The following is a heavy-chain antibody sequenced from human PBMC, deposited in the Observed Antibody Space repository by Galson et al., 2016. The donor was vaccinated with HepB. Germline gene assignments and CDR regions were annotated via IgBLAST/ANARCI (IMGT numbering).Heavy chain of an antibody. Sequence: SVKVSCKASGHTFTGYAISWVRQAPGQGLEWMGWISAYNGGTDFAQQFQGRVTMTTDSLTTTAYLELRSLRSDDTAVYYCARVDRYYHDGTYPRSWFDPCGQGALVTVSS. CDR3: ARVDRYYHDGTYPRSWFDP. J-gene: IGHJ5*02. CDR1: GHTFTGYA. V-gene: IGHV1-18*01. CDR2: ISAYNGGT. D-gene: IGHD3-22*01.